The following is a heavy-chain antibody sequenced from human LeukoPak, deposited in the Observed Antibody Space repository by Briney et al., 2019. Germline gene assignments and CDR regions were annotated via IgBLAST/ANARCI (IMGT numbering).Heavy chain of an antibody. D-gene: IGHD3-3*01. V-gene: IGHV3-7*01. CDR2: IKPDGSEK. J-gene: IGHJ4*02. Sequence: GGSLRLSCAASGFTFSSYGMHWVRQAPGKGLEWVATIKPDGSEKYYVDSVKGRFTISRDNAERSLYLQMDSLRAEDTAVYYCARDASAYYWGQGTLVTVSS. CDR1: GFTFSSYG. CDR3: ARDASAYY.